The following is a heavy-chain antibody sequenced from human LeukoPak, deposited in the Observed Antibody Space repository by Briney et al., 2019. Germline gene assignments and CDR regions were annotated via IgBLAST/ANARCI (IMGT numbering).Heavy chain of an antibody. CDR3: ARGQVVVRWAYYFDY. V-gene: IGHV4-59*01. Sequence: PSETLSLTRTVSGGSISSYYWSWIRQPPGKGLEWIGYIYYSGSANYNPSLKSRVTISVDTSKNPFSLKLSSVTGADTAVYYCARGQVVVRWAYYFDYWGQGTLVTVSS. J-gene: IGHJ4*02. CDR2: IYYSGSA. D-gene: IGHD3-22*01. CDR1: GGSISSYY.